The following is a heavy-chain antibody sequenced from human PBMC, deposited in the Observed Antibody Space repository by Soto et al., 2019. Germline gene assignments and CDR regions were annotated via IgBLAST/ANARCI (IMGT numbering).Heavy chain of an antibody. D-gene: IGHD2-8*02. V-gene: IGHV1-2*02. Sequence: ASVKVSCKASGYSFTGYYIHWVRQAPGQGLEWMGWINPDSGATNYAQNFQGRVTLTSDTSISTASMDLTSLTSDDTAVYYGPSGDYGTGGYPFHYFGYRGELTLVTVAS. CDR2: INPDSGAT. CDR1: GYSFTGYY. CDR3: PSGDYGTGGYPFHYFGY. J-gene: IGHJ4*02.